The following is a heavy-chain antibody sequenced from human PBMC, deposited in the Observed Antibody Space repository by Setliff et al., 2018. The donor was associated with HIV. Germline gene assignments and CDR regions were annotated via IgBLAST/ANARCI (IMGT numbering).Heavy chain of an antibody. Sequence: GESLKISCAASGFTFNTYAMHWVRQAPGKGLEWVAVISDDGSNTYYADSVKGRFTISRDNSKSTLYLQMNSLRDGDTALYYCAKNTPSIINYPYYYYMDVWGKGTTVTVSS. CDR3: AKNTPSIINYPYYYYMDV. CDR2: ISDDGSNT. D-gene: IGHD1-7*01. V-gene: IGHV3-30*07. CDR1: GFTFNTYA. J-gene: IGHJ6*03.